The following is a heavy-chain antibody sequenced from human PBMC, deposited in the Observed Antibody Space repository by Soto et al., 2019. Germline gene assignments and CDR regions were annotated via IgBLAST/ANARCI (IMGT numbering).Heavy chain of an antibody. V-gene: IGHV1-18*04. CDR2: ISVYTGNT. D-gene: IGHD2-8*01. CDR3: ARDRCTTDRCYTHHFDV. Sequence: QVQLVQSGGEVTKPGASVKVSCKSSGYTFTSYGVSLVRQAPGQGLEWLGWISVYTGNTKQAQKFQDRVTLTTEASTSTAYMELRSLRSDDTAVYYCARDRCTTDRCYTHHFDVWGQGTTVTVSS. J-gene: IGHJ6*02. CDR1: GYTFTSYG.